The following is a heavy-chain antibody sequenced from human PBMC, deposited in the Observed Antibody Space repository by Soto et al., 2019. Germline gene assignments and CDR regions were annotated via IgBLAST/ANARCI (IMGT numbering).Heavy chain of an antibody. Sequence: ASVKVSCKASGYTFTSYGISWVRQAPGQGLEWMGWISAYNGNTNYAQKLQGRVTMTTDTSTSTAYMELRSLRSDDTAAYYCARWTYYYDSSGRTNYYYYGMDVWGQGTTVTVSS. J-gene: IGHJ6*02. CDR1: GYTFTSYG. V-gene: IGHV1-18*04. D-gene: IGHD3-22*01. CDR3: ARWTYYYDSSGRTNYYYYGMDV. CDR2: ISAYNGNT.